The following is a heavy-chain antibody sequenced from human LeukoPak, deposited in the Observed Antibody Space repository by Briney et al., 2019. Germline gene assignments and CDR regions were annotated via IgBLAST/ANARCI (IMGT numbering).Heavy chain of an antibody. D-gene: IGHD3-10*01. Sequence: AGGSLRLSCAASGFTFSSYGMHWVRQAPDKGLEWVAVVSYDGSDKYYGDSVKGRFTISRDNSKNTLSLQMNSLRAEDTAVYYCARDHYYGSGSYFIDYWGQGTLVTVSS. CDR1: GFTFSSYG. CDR3: ARDHYYGSGSYFIDY. J-gene: IGHJ4*02. V-gene: IGHV3-30*03. CDR2: VSYDGSDK.